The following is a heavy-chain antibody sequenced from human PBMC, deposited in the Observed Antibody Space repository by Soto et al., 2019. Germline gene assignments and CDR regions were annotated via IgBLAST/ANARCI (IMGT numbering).Heavy chain of an antibody. V-gene: IGHV4-34*01. CDR1: CGSFSGYY. J-gene: IGHJ6*02. CDR2: ISHSGST. Sequence: SETLSLTCAFYCGSFSGYYWSWIRQPPGKGLEWIGEISHSGSTNYNPSLKSRVTISVDTSKNQFSLKLSSVTAADTAVYYCARGSQAIVVVPAATYYYYGMDVWGQGTTVTVSS. CDR3: ARGSQAIVVVPAATYYYYGMDV. D-gene: IGHD2-2*01.